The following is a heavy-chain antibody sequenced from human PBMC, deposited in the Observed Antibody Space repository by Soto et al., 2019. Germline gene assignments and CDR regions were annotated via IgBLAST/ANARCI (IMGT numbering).Heavy chain of an antibody. J-gene: IGHJ6*02. CDR1: GFSXSTSGVG. CDR3: AHAHYDILNGLGRPYYYYGMDV. CDR2: IYWNDDK. V-gene: IGHV2-5*01. Sequence: SGPTLVNPTQTLTLTCTFSGFSXSTSGVGVGWIRQPPGKALEWLALIYWNDDKRYSPSLKSRLTITKDTSKNQVVLTMTNMDPVDTATYYCAHAHYDILNGLGRPYYYYGMDVWGQGTTVTVSS. D-gene: IGHD3-9*01.